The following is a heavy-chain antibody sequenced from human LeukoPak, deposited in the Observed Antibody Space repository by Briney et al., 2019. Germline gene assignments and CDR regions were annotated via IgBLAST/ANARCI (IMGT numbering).Heavy chain of an antibody. V-gene: IGHV1-3*04. D-gene: IGHD3-10*01. Sequence: ASVKVSCEASGYTFTTYAMHWVRQAPGQRLEWMGWINTGNGNTKYSQKFQGRVTITRDTSASTAYMELSSLRSEDTAVYYCAREALWFGHAFDIWGQGTMVTVSS. CDR1: GYTFTTYA. CDR2: INTGNGNT. J-gene: IGHJ3*02. CDR3: AREALWFGHAFDI.